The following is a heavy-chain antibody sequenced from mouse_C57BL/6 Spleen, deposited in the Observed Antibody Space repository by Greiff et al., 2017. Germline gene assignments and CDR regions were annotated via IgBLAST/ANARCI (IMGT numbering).Heavy chain of an antibody. CDR3: ARREIWSFAY. CDR2: INPNNGGT. V-gene: IGHV1-18*01. D-gene: IGHD1-1*02. J-gene: IGHJ3*01. Sequence: VQLQQSGPELVKPGASVKIPCKASRYTFTDYNMDWVKQSHGKSLEWIGDINPNNGGTIYNQKFKGKATLTVDKSSSTAYMELRSLTSEDTAVYYCARREIWSFAYWGQGTLVTVSA. CDR1: RYTFTDYN.